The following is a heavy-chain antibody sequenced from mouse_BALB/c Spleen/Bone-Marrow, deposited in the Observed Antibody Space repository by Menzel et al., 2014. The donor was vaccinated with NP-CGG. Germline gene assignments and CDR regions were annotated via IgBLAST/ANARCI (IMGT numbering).Heavy chain of an antibody. CDR1: GFTFSSYT. D-gene: IGHD2-3*01. V-gene: IGHV5-6-4*01. J-gene: IGHJ4*01. Sequence: EVMLVESGGGLVKPGGSLELSCAASGFTFSSYTMSWVRQTPEKRLEWVATISSVGIYTYYPDSVKGRFTISRDNAKNTLYLQMSSLKSEDTAMYYCTRDLYDGYSYYAMDYWGQGTSVTVSS. CDR2: ISSVGIYT. CDR3: TRDLYDGYSYYAMDY.